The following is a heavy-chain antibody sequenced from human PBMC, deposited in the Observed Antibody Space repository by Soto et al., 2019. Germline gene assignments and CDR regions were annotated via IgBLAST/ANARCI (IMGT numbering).Heavy chain of an antibody. J-gene: IGHJ5*02. CDR2: IYPGDSDT. CDR1: GYSFTSYL. CDR3: AIHGGDYYGSGRPNWFDP. D-gene: IGHD3-10*01. V-gene: IGHV5-51*01. Sequence: GASLKTCCTCSGYSFTSYLLGWVRQPPGKRLEWMGIIYPGDSDTTYSPSFQGQVTNSTDKSISTAYLQWSSLKASNTAMSYCAIHGGDYYGSGRPNWFDPWGQGTLVTVSS.